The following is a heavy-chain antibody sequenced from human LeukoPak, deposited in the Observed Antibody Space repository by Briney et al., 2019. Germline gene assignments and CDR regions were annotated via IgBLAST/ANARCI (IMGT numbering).Heavy chain of an antibody. J-gene: IGHJ6*02. V-gene: IGHV1-8*01. CDR1: GYTFTSYD. CDR2: MNPNSGNT. CDR3: ASSHMVRGVILRWLDYYCGMDV. D-gene: IGHD3-10*01. Sequence: ASVKVSCKASGYTFTSYDINWVRQATGQGLEWMGWMNPNSGNTGYAQKFQGRVTMTRNTSISTAYMELSSLRSEDTAVYYCASSHMVRGVILRWLDYYCGMDVWGQGTTVTVSS.